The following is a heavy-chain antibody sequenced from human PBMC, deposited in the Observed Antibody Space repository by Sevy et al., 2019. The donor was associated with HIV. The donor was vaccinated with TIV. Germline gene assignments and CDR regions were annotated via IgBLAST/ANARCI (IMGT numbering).Heavy chain of an antibody. CDR3: AKDRGFDYGMDV. D-gene: IGHD3-3*01. CDR1: GFTFDDYT. CDR2: MGWDGGST. V-gene: IGHV3-43*01. Sequence: GGSLRLSCSTSGFTFDDYTMHWVRQAPGKGLEWVSLMGWDGGSTYYADSLKGRFTISRDNSKNSMYLQMYSLKIEDTALYYCAKDRGFDYGMDVWCQGTTVTVSS. J-gene: IGHJ6*02.